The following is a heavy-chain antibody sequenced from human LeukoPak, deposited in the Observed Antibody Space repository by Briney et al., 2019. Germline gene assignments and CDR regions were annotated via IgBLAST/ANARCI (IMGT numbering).Heavy chain of an antibody. CDR3: ASGYYGGSAFDI. D-gene: IGHD4-23*01. CDR1: GFTISSYG. CDR2: ISYDGSNK. Sequence: PGGSLRLSCAASGFTISSYGMHWVRQAPGKGLEWVAVISYDGSNKYYADSVKGRFSISRDNSKNTLYLQMNSLRAEDTAVYYCASGYYGGSAFDIWGQGTMVTVSS. V-gene: IGHV3-30*03. J-gene: IGHJ3*02.